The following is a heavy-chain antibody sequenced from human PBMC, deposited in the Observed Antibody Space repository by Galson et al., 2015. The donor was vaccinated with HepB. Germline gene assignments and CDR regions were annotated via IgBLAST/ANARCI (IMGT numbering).Heavy chain of an antibody. Sequence: SLRLSCAASGFTFSRNAMSWVRQAPGKGLEWVSPLTGSSDITNIADSAKGRFSISRDNSKNTLYLQMNSLRVEDTAFYYCARTTWRDKNWPIFDSGGQGTLVTVSS. CDR3: ARTTWRDKNWPIFDS. V-gene: IGHV3-23*01. CDR1: GFTFSRNA. D-gene: IGHD1-1*01. CDR2: LTGSSDIT. J-gene: IGHJ4*02.